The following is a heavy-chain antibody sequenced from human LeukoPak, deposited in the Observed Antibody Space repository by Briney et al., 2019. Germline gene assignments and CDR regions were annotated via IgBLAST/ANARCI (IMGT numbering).Heavy chain of an antibody. CDR3: AKGRESYDPSGYLDAFDI. Sequence: GRSLRLSCAGSGFTFRSYGMHWVRQAPGKGLEWVAVIWYDGSNKYYADSVKGRFTISRDNSKNTLYLRMNSLRAEDTAVYYCAKGRESYDPSGYLDAFDIWGQGTMVTVSS. J-gene: IGHJ3*02. V-gene: IGHV3-33*06. D-gene: IGHD5-12*01. CDR2: IWYDGSNK. CDR1: GFTFRSYG.